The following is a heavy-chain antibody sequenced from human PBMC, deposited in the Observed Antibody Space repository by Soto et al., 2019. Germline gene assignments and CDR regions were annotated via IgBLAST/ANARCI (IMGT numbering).Heavy chain of an antibody. Sequence: GGSLRLSCAASGFTFSSYGMHWVRQAPGKGLEWVAVISYDGSNKYYADSVKGRFTISRDNSKNTLYLQMNSLRAEDTAVYYCANLGMTSYSSYLYGMDVWGQGTTVTVSS. CDR2: ISYDGSNK. CDR3: ANLGMTSYSSYLYGMDV. CDR1: GFTFSSYG. J-gene: IGHJ6*02. V-gene: IGHV3-30*18. D-gene: IGHD6-6*01.